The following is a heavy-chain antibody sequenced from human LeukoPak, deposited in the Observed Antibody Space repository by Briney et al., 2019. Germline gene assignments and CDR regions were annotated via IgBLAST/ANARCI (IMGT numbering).Heavy chain of an antibody. D-gene: IGHD2-2*01. CDR3: ARSIVVVPAAPGFDY. CDR1: GFTVSSHY. J-gene: IGHJ4*02. Sequence: GGSLRLSCAASGFTVSSHYMTWVRQAPGKGLEWVSSISSSSSYIYYADSVKGRFTISRDNAKNSLYLQMNSLRAEDTAVYYCARSIVVVPAAPGFDYWGQGTLVTVSS. V-gene: IGHV3-21*01. CDR2: ISSSSSYI.